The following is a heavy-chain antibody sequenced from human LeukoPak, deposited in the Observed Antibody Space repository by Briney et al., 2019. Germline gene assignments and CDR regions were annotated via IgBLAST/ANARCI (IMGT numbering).Heavy chain of an antibody. CDR3: AKVGATRGGFGY. V-gene: IGHV3-23*01. J-gene: IGHJ4*02. Sequence: GGSLRLSCAASGFTFSSYAMSWVRQAPGQGLKWFSAISGSVGSTYYADSVKGRFTISRDNSKNTLYLQMNSLRAEDTAVYYCAKVGATRGGFGYWGQGTLVTVSS. CDR2: ISGSVGST. D-gene: IGHD1-26*01. CDR1: GFTFSSYA.